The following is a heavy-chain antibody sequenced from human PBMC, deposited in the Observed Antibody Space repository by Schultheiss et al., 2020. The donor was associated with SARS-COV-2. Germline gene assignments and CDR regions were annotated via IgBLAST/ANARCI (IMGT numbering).Heavy chain of an antibody. CDR3: AKESNSGGPV. V-gene: IGHV3-9*01. J-gene: IGHJ4*02. D-gene: IGHD1-26*01. CDR1: GFTFDDYA. Sequence: GGSLRLSCAASGFTFDDYAMHWVRQAPGKGLEWVSGISWNSGSIGYADSVKGRFTISRDNAKNSLYLRMNSLRAEDTALYYCAKESNSGGPVWGQGTLVTVSS. CDR2: ISWNSGSI.